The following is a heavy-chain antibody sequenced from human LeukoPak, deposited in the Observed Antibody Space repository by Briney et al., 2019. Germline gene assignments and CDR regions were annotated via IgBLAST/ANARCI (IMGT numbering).Heavy chain of an antibody. CDR1: GYTFTSYY. J-gene: IGHJ4*02. CDR2: INPRGGST. CDR3: ARGGIAAAAFDY. V-gene: IGHV1-46*01. D-gene: IGHD6-13*01. Sequence: ASVKVSCKASGYTFTSYYMHWVRQAPGQGLEWMGIINPRGGSTSYAQKFQGRVTMTRDTSTSTVYMELSSLRSEDTAVYYYARGGIAAAAFDYWGQGTLVTVSS.